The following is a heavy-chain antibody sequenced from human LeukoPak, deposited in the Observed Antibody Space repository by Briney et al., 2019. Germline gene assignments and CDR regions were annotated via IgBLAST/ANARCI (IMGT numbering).Heavy chain of an antibody. J-gene: IGHJ4*02. CDR1: GGSISSYY. CDR3: ARDTPPDY. V-gene: IGHV4-59*01. CDR2: IYYSGST. Sequence: KPSETLSLTCTVSGGSISSYYWSWIRQPPGKGLEWIGYIYYSGSTNYNPSLKSRVTISVDTSENQFSLKLSSVTAADTAVYYCARDTPPDYWGQGTLVTVSS.